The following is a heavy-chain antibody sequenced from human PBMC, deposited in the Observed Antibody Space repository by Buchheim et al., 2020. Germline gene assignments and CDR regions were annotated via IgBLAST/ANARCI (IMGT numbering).Heavy chain of an antibody. CDR2: ISAYNGDT. D-gene: IGHD6-19*01. V-gene: IGHV1-18*04. Sequence: QVQLVQSGGEVKKPGASVKVSCKASGYTFTNFAISWVRQAPGQGLECMGWISAYNGDTKYAQNLQSRVTMTTDISTGTAYLDLRSLRSDDTAVYYCARIDRHIAVFDYWGQGT. CDR3: ARIDRHIAVFDY. CDR1: GYTFTNFA. J-gene: IGHJ4*02.